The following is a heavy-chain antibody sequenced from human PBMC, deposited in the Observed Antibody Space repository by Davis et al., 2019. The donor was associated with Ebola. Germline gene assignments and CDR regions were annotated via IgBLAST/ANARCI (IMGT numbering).Heavy chain of an antibody. Sequence: PGGSLRLSCAASGFTFSRHDMHWVRQATGKGLEWVSAIGTAGDTYYSGSVKGRFTISRENAKKSLYLQMNSLRAGDTAVYYCARAALGTLFYDFWGQGTLVTVSS. D-gene: IGHD6-13*01. V-gene: IGHV3-13*01. CDR1: GFTFSRHD. J-gene: IGHJ4*02. CDR3: ARAALGTLFYDF. CDR2: IGTAGDT.